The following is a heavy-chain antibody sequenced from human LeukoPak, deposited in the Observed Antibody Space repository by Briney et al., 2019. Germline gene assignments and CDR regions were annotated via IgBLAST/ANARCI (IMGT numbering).Heavy chain of an antibody. V-gene: IGHV4-59*08. J-gene: IGHJ4*02. Sequence: SETLSLTCTVSGGSLSTNCWSWIRQPPGKGLEYIGCIFHTRTTNYSPSLKSRATISVDTSKNQFSLKLSSVTAADTAVYYCARGLMVRGVSGLLLGWGQGTLVTVSS. D-gene: IGHD3-10*01. CDR2: IFHTRTT. CDR1: GGSLSTNC. CDR3: ARGLMVRGVSGLLLG.